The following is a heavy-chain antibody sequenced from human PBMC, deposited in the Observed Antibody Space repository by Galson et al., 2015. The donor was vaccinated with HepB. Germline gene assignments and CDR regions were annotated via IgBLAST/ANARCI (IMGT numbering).Heavy chain of an antibody. CDR1: GFTFSSYW. V-gene: IGHV3-7*03. CDR2: IKQDGSEK. J-gene: IGHJ4*02. CDR3: ARGRGVDY. Sequence: SLRLSCAASGFTFSSYWMSWVRQAPGRGLEWVANIKQDGSEKYYVDSVKGRFTISRDSAKNSLYLQMNSLRAEDTAVYYCARGRGVDYWGQGALVTVSS. D-gene: IGHD3-10*01.